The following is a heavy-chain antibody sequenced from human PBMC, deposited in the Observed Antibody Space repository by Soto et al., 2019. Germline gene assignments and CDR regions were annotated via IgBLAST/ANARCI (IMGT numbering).Heavy chain of an antibody. J-gene: IGHJ5*02. CDR2: FSYNGDT. CDR3: ARGDALNWFDP. V-gene: IGHV4-61*01. Sequence: PSETRSRTWTVSGGSVSSGTFYWTWIRQPPGKGLEWIGFFSYNGDTNYNPSLKGRVTISVDTSKNQFSLKLTSVTAADTAVYYCARGDALNWFDPWGQGTLVTVSS. CDR1: GGSVSSGTFY.